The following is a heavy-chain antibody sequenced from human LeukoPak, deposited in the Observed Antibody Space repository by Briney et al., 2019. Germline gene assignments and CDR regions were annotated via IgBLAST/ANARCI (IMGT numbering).Heavy chain of an antibody. Sequence: KSSETLSLTCTISGDSINGHYWSWIRQPPGKRLEWIGDIHYKGSTSYNLSLKSRVTISVDTSKNHLSLNLTSVLAADTAIYYCARRDTGWNYCDYWGQGILVTVSS. J-gene: IGHJ4*02. V-gene: IGHV4-59*08. D-gene: IGHD6-19*01. CDR1: GDSINGHY. CDR3: ARRDTGWNYCDY. CDR2: IHYKGST.